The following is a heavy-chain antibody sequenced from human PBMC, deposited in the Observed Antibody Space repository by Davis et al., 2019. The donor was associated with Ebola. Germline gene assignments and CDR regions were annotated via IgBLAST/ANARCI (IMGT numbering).Heavy chain of an antibody. Sequence: ESLKISCAASGFAFKSYAMAWVRQNTRKGLEWVSCISGPADRTYHVDSVKGRFTISRDNSKNTLYLQMNSLTVDDTALYYCVKDGKTVTGLFDSWGQGTRVAVSS. CDR2: ISGPADRT. D-gene: IGHD6-19*01. CDR1: GFAFKSYA. J-gene: IGHJ4*02. V-gene: IGHV3-23*01. CDR3: VKDGKTVTGLFDS.